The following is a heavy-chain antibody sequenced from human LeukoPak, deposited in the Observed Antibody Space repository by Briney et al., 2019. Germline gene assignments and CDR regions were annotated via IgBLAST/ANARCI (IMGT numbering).Heavy chain of an antibody. Sequence: ASVKVSCKASGYTFTGYYMHWVRQAPGQGLEWMGIIYPGDSDTRYSPSFQGQVTISADKSISTAYLQWSSLKASDTAMYYCARHYYDSSGYYDYWGQGTLVTVSS. CDR2: IYPGDSDT. J-gene: IGHJ4*02. CDR1: GYTFTGYY. D-gene: IGHD3-22*01. V-gene: IGHV5-51*01. CDR3: ARHYYDSSGYYDY.